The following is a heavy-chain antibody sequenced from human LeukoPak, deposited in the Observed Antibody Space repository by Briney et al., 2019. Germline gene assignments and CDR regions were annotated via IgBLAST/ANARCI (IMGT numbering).Heavy chain of an antibody. J-gene: IGHJ6*02. D-gene: IGHD3-22*01. CDR3: ARDREYYYDSSGYYFLNYYYGMDV. V-gene: IGHV1-18*01. Sequence: ASVKVSCKASGYTFTSYGISWVRQAPGQGLEWMGWISAYNGDTNYAQKLQGRVTMTTDTSTSTAYMELRSLRSDDTAVYYCARDREYYYDSSGYYFLNYYYGMDVWGQGTTVTVSS. CDR1: GYTFTSYG. CDR2: ISAYNGDT.